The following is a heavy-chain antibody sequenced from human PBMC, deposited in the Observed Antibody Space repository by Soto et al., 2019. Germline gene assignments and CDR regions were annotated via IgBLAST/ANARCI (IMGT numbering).Heavy chain of an antibody. D-gene: IGHD1-26*01. CDR3: ARPREQWQYDAFDI. CDR2: IHHSGST. V-gene: IGHV4-34*01. J-gene: IGHJ3*02. Sequence: PSETLSLTCAVYGGSFSDYYWTWIRQPAGKGLEWIGEIHHSGSTNYNPSLKSRVAISEDTSKNQFSLILNSVTAADTAVYYCARPREQWQYDAFDIWGQGTMVTVSS. CDR1: GGSFSDYY.